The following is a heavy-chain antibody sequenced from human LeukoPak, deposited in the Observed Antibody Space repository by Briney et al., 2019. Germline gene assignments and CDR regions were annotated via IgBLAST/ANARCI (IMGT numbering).Heavy chain of an antibody. J-gene: IGHJ5*02. CDR2: ISYDGSDK. CDR3: AKCSTPGYTSGWCNWIDP. CDR1: GFTFNSYA. Sequence: GRSLRLSCAASGFTFNSYAMHWVRQAPGKGLEWVAVISYDGSDKYYADSVKGRFTASRDNSKNTLYLQMNSLRADDTAVYYCAKCSTPGYTSGWCNWIDPWGQGTLVTVSS. V-gene: IGHV3-30*04. D-gene: IGHD6-19*01.